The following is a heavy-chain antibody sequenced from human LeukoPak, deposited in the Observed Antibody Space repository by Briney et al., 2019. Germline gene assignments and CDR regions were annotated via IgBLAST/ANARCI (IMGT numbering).Heavy chain of an antibody. CDR3: ARRTNVGDSSGYYYYDYFDY. V-gene: IGHV4-30-2*01. J-gene: IGHJ4*02. D-gene: IGHD3-22*01. CDR1: GGSISSGGYS. CDR2: IYHSGST. Sequence: PSQTLSLTCAVSGGSISSGGYSWSWIRQPPGKGLEWIGYIYHSGSTYYNPSLKSRVTISVDTSKNQFSLKLSSVTAADTAVYYCARRTNVGDSSGYYYYDYFDYWDQGTLVTVSS.